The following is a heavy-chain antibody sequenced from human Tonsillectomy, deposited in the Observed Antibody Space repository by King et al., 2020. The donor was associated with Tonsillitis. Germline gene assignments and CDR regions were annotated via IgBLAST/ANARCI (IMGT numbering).Heavy chain of an antibody. CDR3: ARGESSGYYGRYYFDY. CDR2: IYHSGST. J-gene: IGHJ4*02. V-gene: IGHV4-4*02. Sequence: QLQESGPGLVKPSGTLSLTCVVSGDSISSSNWWSWVRQPPGKGLEWIGEIYHSGSTYYNPSLKSRVTISVDKSKNQFSLKLSSVTAADTAVYYCARGESSGYYGRYYFDYWGQGTLVTVSS. CDR1: GDSISSSNW. D-gene: IGHD3-22*01.